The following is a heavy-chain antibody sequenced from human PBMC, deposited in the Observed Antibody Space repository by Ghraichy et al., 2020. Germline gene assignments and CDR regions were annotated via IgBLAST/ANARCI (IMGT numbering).Heavy chain of an antibody. V-gene: IGHV3-23*01. J-gene: IGHJ6*02. CDR2: ISGSGDST. Sequence: WGSLRLSCAASGFTFSSFAMSWVRQAPGKGLEWVSGISGSGDSTYYADSMKGRFTISRDNSKNTLYLQMNSLRAEDTAVFYCAKGAPLLWLGGMDVWGQGTTVTVSS. CDR1: GFTFSSFA. D-gene: IGHD3-10*01. CDR3: AKGAPLLWLGGMDV.